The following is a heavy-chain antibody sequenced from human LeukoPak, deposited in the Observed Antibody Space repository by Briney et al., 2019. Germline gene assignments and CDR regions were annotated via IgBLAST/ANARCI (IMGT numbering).Heavy chain of an antibody. V-gene: IGHV3-7*01. D-gene: IGHD2-15*01. J-gene: IGHJ4*02. CDR3: ARDGIAGFIDY. CDR1: GFTFSSYW. CDR2: IKTDGTKK. Sequence: GWSLRLSCAASGFTFSSYWLSWVRQAPGKGLEWVANIKTDGTKKYYVDSVKGRFTISRDNAKNSLYLQMNSLRAEDTAVYYCARDGIAGFIDYWGQGTLVTVSS.